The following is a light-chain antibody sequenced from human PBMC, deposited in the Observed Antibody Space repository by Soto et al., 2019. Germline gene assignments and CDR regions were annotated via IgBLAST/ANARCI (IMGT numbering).Light chain of an antibody. J-gene: IGLJ1*01. CDR2: DVS. CDR1: SSDVGGYNY. CDR3: CSYAGSYTYV. Sequence: LTQPRSLSGSPGQSVTISCTGTSSDVGGYNYVSWYQQHPGKAPKLMIYDVSKRPSGVPDRFSGSKSGNTASLTISGLQAEDEADYYCCSYAGSYTYVFGTGTKVTVL. V-gene: IGLV2-11*01.